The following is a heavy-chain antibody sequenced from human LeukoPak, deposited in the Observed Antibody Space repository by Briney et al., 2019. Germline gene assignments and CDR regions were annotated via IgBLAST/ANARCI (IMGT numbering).Heavy chain of an antibody. J-gene: IGHJ4*02. D-gene: IGHD1-7*01. V-gene: IGHV4-30-2*01. CDR2: IYHSGST. CDR1: GGSISSGGYS. CDR3: ARVWNYCYFDY. Sequence: SETLSLTCAVSGGSISSGGYSWSWIRQPPGKGLEWIGYIYHSGSTYYNPSLKSRVTISVDRSKNQFSLKLSSVTAADTAVYYCARVWNYCYFDYWGQGTLVTVSS.